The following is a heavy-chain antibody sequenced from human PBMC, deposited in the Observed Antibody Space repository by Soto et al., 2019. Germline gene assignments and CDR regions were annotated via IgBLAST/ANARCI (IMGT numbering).Heavy chain of an antibody. CDR1: GFAFSGYG. Sequence: GGSLRLSCSASGFAFSGYGMHWVRQAPGKGLEWVAFIWFDGSDALYSDSVKGRFTISRDNSKNTLFLQLNSLRGDDTAVYYCASEGYCSGGGCSGGMDVWGQGTTVTVSS. CDR2: IWFDGSDA. V-gene: IGHV3-33*01. J-gene: IGHJ6*02. CDR3: ASEGYCSGGGCSGGMDV. D-gene: IGHD2-15*01.